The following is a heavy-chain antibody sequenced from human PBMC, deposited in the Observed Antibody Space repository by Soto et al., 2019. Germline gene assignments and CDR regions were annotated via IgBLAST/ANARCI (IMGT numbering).Heavy chain of an antibody. D-gene: IGHD3-3*01. J-gene: IGHJ5*02. CDR3: ARVAKFRGVAGTNWFDP. CDR2: TYYRSKWYN. Sequence: PSQTLSLTCAISGDSVSSNSAAWNWIRQSPSRGLEWLGRTYYRSKWYNDYAVSVKSRITINPDTSKNQFSLQLNSVTPEDTAVYYCARVAKFRGVAGTNWFDPWGQGTLVTVSS. V-gene: IGHV6-1*01. CDR1: GDSVSSNSAA.